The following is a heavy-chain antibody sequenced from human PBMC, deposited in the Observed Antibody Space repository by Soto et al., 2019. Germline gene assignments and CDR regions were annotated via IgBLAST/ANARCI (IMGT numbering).Heavy chain of an antibody. CDR2: MNPDGIAI. V-gene: IGHV3-74*01. J-gene: IGHJ4*02. CDR1: GFTFSSSG. D-gene: IGHD2-15*01. Sequence: GGSLRLSGVVSGFTFSSSGIHWVRQGPWKGLVWVSRMNPDGIAINYADSVKGRFTTSRDNAKNMLYLQMNSLRAEDTALYYCVKGWSEYWGQRTLVTVSS. CDR3: VKGWSEY.